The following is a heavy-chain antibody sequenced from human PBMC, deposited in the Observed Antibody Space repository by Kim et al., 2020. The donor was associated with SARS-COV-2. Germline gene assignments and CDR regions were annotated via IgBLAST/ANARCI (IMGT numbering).Heavy chain of an antibody. CDR1: GGSISSSSYY. D-gene: IGHD6-13*01. Sequence: SETLSLTCTVSGGSISSSSYYWGWIRQPPGKGLEWIGSIYYSGSTYYNPSLKSRVTISVDTSKNQFSLKLSSVTAADTAVYYCARLGSWYDMGAFDIWGQGTMVTVSS. CDR3: ARLGSWYDMGAFDI. CDR2: IYYSGST. V-gene: IGHV4-39*01. J-gene: IGHJ3*02.